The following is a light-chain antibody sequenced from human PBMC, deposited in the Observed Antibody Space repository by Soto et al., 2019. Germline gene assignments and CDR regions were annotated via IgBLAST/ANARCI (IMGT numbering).Light chain of an antibody. CDR1: QSVLYSSNNKNY. CDR3: QQYYSTPPT. J-gene: IGKJ2*01. Sequence: DIVMTQSPDSLAVSLGERATINCKSSQSVLYSSNNKNYLAWYQQKPGQPPKLLIYWASTRESGVPDRFSGSGSGTDFTLTISILQDEDVAVYYCQQYYSTPPTFGQGTKLEIK. CDR2: WAS. V-gene: IGKV4-1*01.